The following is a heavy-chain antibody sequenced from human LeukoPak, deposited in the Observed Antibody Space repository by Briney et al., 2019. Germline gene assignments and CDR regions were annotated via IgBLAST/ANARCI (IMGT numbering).Heavy chain of an antibody. J-gene: IGHJ5*02. D-gene: IGHD2-2*01. CDR2: ISGSGGST. Sequence: GGSLRLSCEASGFTFGSYAMSWVRQAPGKGLEWVSAISGSGGSTYYADSVKGRFTISRDNSKNTLYPQMNSLRAEDTAVYYCAKDPGYCSSTSCLNWFDPWGQGTLVTVSS. V-gene: IGHV3-23*01. CDR3: AKDPGYCSSTSCLNWFDP. CDR1: GFTFGSYA.